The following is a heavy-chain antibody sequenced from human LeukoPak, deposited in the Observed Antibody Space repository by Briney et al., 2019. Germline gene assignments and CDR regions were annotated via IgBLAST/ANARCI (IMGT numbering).Heavy chain of an antibody. CDR1: GYTFTDYY. V-gene: IGHV1-2*02. Sequence: ASVRVSCKASGYTFTDYYMHWVRQAPGQGLEWMVWINPNSGGTNYAQKFQGRVTITIDTSISTAYLEVTRLRSDDTAVYYCARGEGSSIDYWGQGTLVAVSS. J-gene: IGHJ4*02. CDR2: INPNSGGT. CDR3: ARGEGSSIDY. D-gene: IGHD6-13*01.